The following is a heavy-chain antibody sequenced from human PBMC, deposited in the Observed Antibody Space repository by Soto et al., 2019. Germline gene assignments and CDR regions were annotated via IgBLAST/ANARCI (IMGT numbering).Heavy chain of an antibody. CDR2: IYHSGST. CDR1: GGSISSSNW. V-gene: IGHV4-4*02. D-gene: IGHD3-22*01. CDR3: ARGYYDSSGYYDEGFDY. J-gene: IGHJ4*02. Sequence: QVQLQESGPGLVKPSGTLSLTCAVSGGSISSSNWWSWVRQPPGKGLEWIGEIYHSGSTNYNPSVKRRVTISVDKSKNQFSLKLISVTAADTAVYYCARGYYDSSGYYDEGFDYWGQGTLVTVSS.